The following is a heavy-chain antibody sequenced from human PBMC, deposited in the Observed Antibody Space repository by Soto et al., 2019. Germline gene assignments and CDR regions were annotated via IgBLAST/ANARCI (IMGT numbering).Heavy chain of an antibody. V-gene: IGHV3-30-3*01. D-gene: IGHD2-2*01. J-gene: IGHJ6*02. Sequence: QPGGSLRLSCAASGFTFSSYAMHWVRQAPGKGLEWVAVISSDGHNKYYADSVKGRFTISRDNSKNTLYLKMNSLRAEDTAVYYCAKDVVVVPAYYYGMDVWGQGTTVTVSS. CDR3: AKDVVVVPAYYYGMDV. CDR1: GFTFSSYA. CDR2: ISSDGHNK.